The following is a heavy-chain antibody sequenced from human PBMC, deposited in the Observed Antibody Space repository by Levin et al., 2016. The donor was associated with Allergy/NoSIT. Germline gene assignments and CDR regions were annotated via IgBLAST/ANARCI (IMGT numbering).Heavy chain of an antibody. CDR2: IYYSGST. Sequence: SETLSLTCTVSGGSISSSSYYWGWIRQPPGKGLEWIGSIYYSGSTYYNPSLKSRVTISVDTSKNQFSLKLSSVTAADTAVYYCATLLRAGGAYWGQGTLVTVSS. V-gene: IGHV4-39*07. D-gene: IGHD3-16*01. CDR1: GGSISSSSYY. CDR3: ATLLRAGGAY. J-gene: IGHJ4*02.